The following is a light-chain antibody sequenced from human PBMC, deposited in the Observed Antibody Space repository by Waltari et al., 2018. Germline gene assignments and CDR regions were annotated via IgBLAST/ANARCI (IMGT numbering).Light chain of an antibody. Sequence: DIQVTQSPSSLSASVGDRVTITCRTSQSISTSLNWYQQKPGKPPKLLIFAASALQSGVSSRFSGSGSQTDFTLTIRNLQPEDSATYYCQQSYTIPSFTFGPGTKVDIK. J-gene: IGKJ3*01. V-gene: IGKV1-39*01. CDR2: AAS. CDR3: QQSYTIPSFT. CDR1: QSISTS.